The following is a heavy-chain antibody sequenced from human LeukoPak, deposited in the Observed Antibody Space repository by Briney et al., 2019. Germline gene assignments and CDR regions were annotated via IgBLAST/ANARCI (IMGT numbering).Heavy chain of an antibody. V-gene: IGHV1-18*01. J-gene: IGHJ5*02. CDR2: ISAYNGNT. Sequence: ASVKVSCKTSGYSFTSYDINWVRQAPGQGLEWMGWISAYNGNTNYAQKLQGRVTMTTDTSTSTAYMELRSLRSDDTAVYYCARAAGYLPIDPWGQGTLVTVSS. D-gene: IGHD6-25*01. CDR3: ARAAGYLPIDP. CDR1: GYSFTSYD.